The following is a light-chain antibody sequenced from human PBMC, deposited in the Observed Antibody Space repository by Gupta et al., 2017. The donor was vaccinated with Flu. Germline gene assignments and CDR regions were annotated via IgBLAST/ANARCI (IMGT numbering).Light chain of an antibody. Sequence: RVTISCSGTSSHSGSNTVSWYQQLPGAAPKVLSYKNDERPSGAAARFSGTKSGASAYLVIDGLQSEDEAIDDGAQWDDILDGPVLGGGT. CDR1: SSHSGSNT. CDR3: AQWDDILDGPV. J-gene: IGLJ2*01. V-gene: IGLV1-44*01. CDR2: KND.